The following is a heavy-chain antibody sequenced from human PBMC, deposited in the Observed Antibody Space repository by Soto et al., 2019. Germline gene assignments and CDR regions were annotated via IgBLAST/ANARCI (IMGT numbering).Heavy chain of an antibody. CDR3: TRDEVGITTYFGYFDY. V-gene: IGHV3-33*01. CDR2: TRHDGSNT. D-gene: IGHD1-26*01. J-gene: IGHJ4*02. CDR1: GFNFRGYG. Sequence: QVQLVQSGGGVVQPGRSLRLSCEASGFNFRGYGMHWVRQAPGKGLEWVAITRHDGSNTYYADSVRGRFTISRDNSKNTLYLQMNSLRVEDTVVYYCTRDEVGITTYFGYFDYWGQGTLITLSS.